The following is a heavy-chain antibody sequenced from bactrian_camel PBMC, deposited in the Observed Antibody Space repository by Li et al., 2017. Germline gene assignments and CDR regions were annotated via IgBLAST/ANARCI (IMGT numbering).Heavy chain of an antibody. CDR1: GYIGTNCR. CDR3: AKDLSPSVGGWNLDY. D-gene: IGHD6*01. CDR2: IRNDGTT. J-gene: IGHJ4*01. V-gene: IGHV3S53*01. Sequence: HVQLVESGGGSVQAGGSLKLSCASSGYIGTNCRMAWYRQAPGKQRELVSTIRNDGTTSYADSVKGRFTISRDNAKNTLYLDLLSLRTEDTATYYCAKDLSPSVGGWNLDYWGQGTQVTVS.